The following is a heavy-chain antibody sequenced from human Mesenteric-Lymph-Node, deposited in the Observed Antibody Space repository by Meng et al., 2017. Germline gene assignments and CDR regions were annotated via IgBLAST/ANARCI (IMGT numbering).Heavy chain of an antibody. V-gene: IGHV3-23*01. CDR1: GFTFSTYA. J-gene: IGHJ4*02. D-gene: IGHD3-22*01. CDR3: AKIHHSSGYYYYLEDY. CDR2: ISGSGGST. Sequence: GGSLRLSCAASGFTFSTYAMSWVRQAPGKGLEWVSAISGSGGSTYYADSVKGRFTISRDNSKNTLYLQMNSLRAEDTAVYYCAKIHHSSGYYYYLEDYWGQGTLVTVSS.